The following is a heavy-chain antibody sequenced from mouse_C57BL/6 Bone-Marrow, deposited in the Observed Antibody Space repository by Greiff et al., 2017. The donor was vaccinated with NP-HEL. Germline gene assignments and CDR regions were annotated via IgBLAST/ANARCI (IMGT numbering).Heavy chain of an antibody. D-gene: IGHD1-1*01. CDR2: IYPSDGGT. J-gene: IGHJ2*01. CDR1: GYTFTSYD. V-gene: IGHV1-85*01. CDR3: ASGITTFGSGDY. Sequence: VQLQESGPELVKPGASVKLSCKASGYTFTSYDINWVKQRPGQGLEWIGWIYPSDGGTKYNEKFKGKATLTVDTSSSTAYMELHSLTSDDSAVYFCASGITTFGSGDYWGKGTTLTVSS.